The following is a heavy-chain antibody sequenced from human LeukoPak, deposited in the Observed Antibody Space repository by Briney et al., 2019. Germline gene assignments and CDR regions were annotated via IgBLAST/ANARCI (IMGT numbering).Heavy chain of an antibody. CDR2: ISGSGGST. J-gene: IGHJ6*02. D-gene: IGHD4-17*01. Sequence: GGSLRLSCAASGFTLSSYAMSWVRQAPGKGLEWVSAISGSGGSTYYADSVKGRFTISRDNSKNTLYLQMNSLRAEDTAVYYCAKEEGSRDYGDYWNGMDVWGQGTTVTVSS. CDR1: GFTLSSYA. V-gene: IGHV3-23*01. CDR3: AKEEGSRDYGDYWNGMDV.